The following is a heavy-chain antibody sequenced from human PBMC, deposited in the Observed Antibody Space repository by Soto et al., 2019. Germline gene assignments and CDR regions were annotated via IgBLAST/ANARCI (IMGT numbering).Heavy chain of an antibody. Sequence: QVQLQQWGAGLLKPSETLSLTCAVYGGSFSGYHWSWIRQPAGKGLEWIGEINHSGSTNYNPSLKSRVTISVDTSKNQFSLMLSSVTAADTAVYYCARSEDCSGGSGYSGKYFDYWGQGTLVTVSS. CDR2: INHSGST. V-gene: IGHV4-34*01. D-gene: IGHD2-15*01. CDR1: GGSFSGYH. J-gene: IGHJ4*02. CDR3: ARSEDCSGGSGYSGKYFDY.